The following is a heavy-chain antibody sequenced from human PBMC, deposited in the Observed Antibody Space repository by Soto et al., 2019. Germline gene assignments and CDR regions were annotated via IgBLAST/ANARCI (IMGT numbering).Heavy chain of an antibody. Sequence: EVQLVQSGAEVKKPGESLKISCKGSGYNFTNYWIGWVRQMSGKGLESMGIIYPGDSDTRYSPSFQGQVTISADKSISTAYLQWSSLKASDTAMYYCAGGGVRGVVTRTRDYYGMDVWGQGTTVTVSS. V-gene: IGHV5-51*01. CDR2: IYPGDSDT. CDR1: GYNFTNYW. J-gene: IGHJ6*02. D-gene: IGHD3-10*01. CDR3: AGGGVRGVVTRTRDYYGMDV.